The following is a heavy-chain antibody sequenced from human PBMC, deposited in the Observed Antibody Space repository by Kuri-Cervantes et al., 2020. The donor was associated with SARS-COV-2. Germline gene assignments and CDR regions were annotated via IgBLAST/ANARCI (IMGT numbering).Heavy chain of an antibody. CDR2: INYSRSN. CDR1: GDSVTTNTCY. V-gene: IGHV4-39*01. Sequence: GSLRLSCTVSGDSVTTNTCYWGRQRQPPGQGWEWVGSINYSRSNYNNPTLKSRVTISVDTTKNQFSLKLSSVTAADTAVYYCSRHRYGLAPFDYWGQGTLVTVSS. J-gene: IGHJ4*02. D-gene: IGHD1-1*01. CDR3: SRHRYGLAPFDY.